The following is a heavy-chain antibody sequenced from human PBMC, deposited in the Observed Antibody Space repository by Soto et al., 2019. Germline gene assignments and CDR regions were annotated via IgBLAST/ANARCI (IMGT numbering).Heavy chain of an antibody. CDR1: GFTFGDYA. Sequence: GGSLRLSCTTSGFTFGDYAMSWCRQAPGKGLEWVGFIRSKAYGGTTQYAASVKGRFTISRDDSKSIAYLQMNSLKTEDTAVYYCARVGSASMIVVVIADYWGQGTLVTVSS. J-gene: IGHJ4*02. V-gene: IGHV3-49*03. CDR2: IRSKAYGGTT. CDR3: ARVGSASMIVVVIADY. D-gene: IGHD3-22*01.